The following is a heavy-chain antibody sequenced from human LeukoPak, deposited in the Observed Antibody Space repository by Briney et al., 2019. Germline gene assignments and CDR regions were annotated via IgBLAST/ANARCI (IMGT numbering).Heavy chain of an antibody. CDR1: GGSITSGDYY. CDR2: IYYSGST. Sequence: SETLSLTCSVSGGSITSGDYYWSWIRQPPGKGLEWIGHIYYSGSTHHNPSLKSRVTISVDTSKNQFSLKLSSVTATDTAVYYCARSLLSAGSGSYGFDPWGQGTLVTVSS. V-gene: IGHV4-30-4*01. J-gene: IGHJ5*02. CDR3: ARSLLSAGSGSYGFDP. D-gene: IGHD3-10*01.